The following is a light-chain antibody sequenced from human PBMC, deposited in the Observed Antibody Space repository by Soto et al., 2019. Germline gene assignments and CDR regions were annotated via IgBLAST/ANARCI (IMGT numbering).Light chain of an antibody. V-gene: IGKV3-20*01. CDR3: QEYGSSRFT. CDR1: QSITNSY. CDR2: GAS. J-gene: IGKJ3*01. Sequence: EIVLTQSPGTLSLSPGERATLSCRASQSITNSYLAWYQQKPGQAPRLLVYGASSRATGIPDRFSGSGSGTDFTLTISRLEPEYLAVYYCQEYGSSRFTFGPGTKVDVK.